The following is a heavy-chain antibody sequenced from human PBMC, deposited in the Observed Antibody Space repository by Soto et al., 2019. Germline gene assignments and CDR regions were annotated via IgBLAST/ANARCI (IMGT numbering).Heavy chain of an antibody. D-gene: IGHD3-3*01. CDR3: ASRVPDDVYYVVFDY. J-gene: IGHJ4*02. CDR2: IKQDGSEK. CDR1: GLTFSRHW. V-gene: IGHV3-7*03. Sequence: EVQLVESGGGLVQPGGSLRLSCTASGLTFSRHWMSWVRQAPGKGLEWVANIKQDGSEKYYVDSVKGRFTISRDNAKNSLFLQMISMRDEDTAVYYFASRVPDDVYYVVFDYWGQGALVTVSP.